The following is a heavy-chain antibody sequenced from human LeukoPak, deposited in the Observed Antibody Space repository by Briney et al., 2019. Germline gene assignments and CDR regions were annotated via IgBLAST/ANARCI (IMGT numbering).Heavy chain of an antibody. Sequence: GGSLRLSCAASGFTFSTYAMSWVRQAPGKGLEWVSSISASGGSTYYADSVKGRFTISRDNSKNTLYLQKNSLRAEDTAVYYCVKVYYYMDVWGKGTTVTVSS. J-gene: IGHJ6*03. CDR2: ISASGGST. CDR1: GFTFSTYA. V-gene: IGHV3-23*01. CDR3: VKVYYYMDV.